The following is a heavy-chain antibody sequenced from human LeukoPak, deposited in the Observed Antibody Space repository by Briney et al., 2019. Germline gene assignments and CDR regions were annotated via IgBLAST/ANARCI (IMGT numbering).Heavy chain of an antibody. Sequence: SGPTLVNPTQTLTLTCTFSGFSLSSSGVGVGWIRQPPGKALEWLALIYGDDDKRYNSSLRNRLTIGKDTSKNQVVLRMTKMNPVDTATYYCAHYNVLGNGLGVWGQGTTVIVSS. D-gene: IGHD3-10*02. J-gene: IGHJ6*02. V-gene: IGHV2-5*02. CDR1: GFSLSSSGVG. CDR3: AHYNVLGNGLGV. CDR2: IYGDDDK.